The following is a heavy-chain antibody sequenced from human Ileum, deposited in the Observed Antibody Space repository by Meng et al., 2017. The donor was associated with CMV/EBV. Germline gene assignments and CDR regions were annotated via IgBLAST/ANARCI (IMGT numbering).Heavy chain of an antibody. Sequence: LSCSASGFRFSGPWMQWLRQIPGKGQFWIAHINRDGSDTEYADSVKGRFTISRDNAKNTVHLDVISLRPEDTAVYFCVRGSIAWYADWGQGTLVTVSS. CDR1: GFRFSGPW. CDR2: INRDGSDT. D-gene: IGHD6-13*01. V-gene: IGHV3-74*01. J-gene: IGHJ4*02. CDR3: VRGSIAWYAD.